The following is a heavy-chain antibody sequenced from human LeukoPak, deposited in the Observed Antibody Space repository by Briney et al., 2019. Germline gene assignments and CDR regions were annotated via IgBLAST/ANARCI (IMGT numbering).Heavy chain of an antibody. Sequence: GGSLRLSCAASEFTFTSYELNWVRQAPGRGLEWVSSISSSSSYIYYADSVKGRFTISRDNAKNSLYLQMNSLRAEDTAVYYCARDPVSSDVYNGMDVWGQGTTVTVSS. CDR3: ARDPVSSDVYNGMDV. CDR2: ISSSSSYI. V-gene: IGHV3-21*01. J-gene: IGHJ6*02. CDR1: EFTFTSYE. D-gene: IGHD1-14*01.